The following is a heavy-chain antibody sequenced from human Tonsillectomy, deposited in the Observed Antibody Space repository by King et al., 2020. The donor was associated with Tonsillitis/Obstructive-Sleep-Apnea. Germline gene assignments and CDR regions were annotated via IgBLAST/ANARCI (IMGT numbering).Heavy chain of an antibody. Sequence: VQLQQWGAGLLKPSETLSLTCAVYGGSFSGYFCSWIRQPPGRGLEWIGEIRHSGSTNYNPTLKSRVTISVDTSRNQFSLKLSSVTAADTAVYYCARGSEIVVVPAAPYYFDYWGQGTLVTVSS. CDR1: GGSFSGYF. CDR3: ARGSEIVVVPAAPYYFDY. D-gene: IGHD2-2*01. J-gene: IGHJ4*02. V-gene: IGHV4-34*01. CDR2: IRHSGST.